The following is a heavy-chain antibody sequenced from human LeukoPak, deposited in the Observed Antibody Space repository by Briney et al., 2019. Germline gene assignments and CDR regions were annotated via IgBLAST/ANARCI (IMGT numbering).Heavy chain of an antibody. V-gene: IGHV1-2*02. CDR3: ARVHPRGGSYFDY. J-gene: IGHJ4*02. D-gene: IGHD3-16*01. CDR1: GYTFTGYY. Sequence: ASVTVSCKASGYTFTGYYMHWVRQAPGQGLEWMGWINPNSGGTNYAQKFQGRVTMTRDTSISTAYMELSRLRSDDTAVYYCARVHPRGGSYFDYWGQGTLVTVSS. CDR2: INPNSGGT.